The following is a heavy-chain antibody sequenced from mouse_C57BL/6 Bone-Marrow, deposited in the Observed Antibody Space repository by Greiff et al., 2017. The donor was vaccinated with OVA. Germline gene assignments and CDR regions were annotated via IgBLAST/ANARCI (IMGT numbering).Heavy chain of an antibody. J-gene: IGHJ2*01. V-gene: IGHV7-3*01. CDR1: GFTFTNYY. D-gene: IGHD3-3*01. CDR3: ARYKGRGAVDYFDY. Sequence: EVQLVESGGGLVQPGDSLSLSCAASGFTFTNYYMSWVRQPPGKALEWLAFIRNKPNGSTTEYSAAVKGRFTISRDNSQSILYIQMNALRAEDSATYYCARYKGRGAVDYFDYWGQGTARTVSA. CDR2: IRNKPNGSTT.